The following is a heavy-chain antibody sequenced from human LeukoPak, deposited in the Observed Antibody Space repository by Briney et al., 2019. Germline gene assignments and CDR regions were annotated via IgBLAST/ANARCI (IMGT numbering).Heavy chain of an antibody. CDR1: GFTFSSYS. D-gene: IGHD3-16*01. V-gene: IGHV3-21*01. Sequence: GGSLRLSCAASGFTFSSYSMNWVRQAPGKGLEWVSSISSSSSYIYYADSVEGRFTISRDNAKNSLYLQMNSLRAEDSAVYYCASFGYYYYGMDVWGQGTTVTVSS. CDR2: ISSSSSYI. CDR3: ASFGYYYYGMDV. J-gene: IGHJ6*02.